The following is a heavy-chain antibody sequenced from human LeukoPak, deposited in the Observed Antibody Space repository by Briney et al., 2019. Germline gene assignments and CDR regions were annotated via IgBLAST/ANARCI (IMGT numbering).Heavy chain of an antibody. D-gene: IGHD3-10*01. Sequence: PGGSLRLSCAASGFTFSDSAIHWVRQASGKGLEWVAVIWYDGSNQYHADSVKGRFTISRDNSKNTMYLQMNSLRVEDSAVYYCARASRYYGSGSYPNWFDPWGQGTLVTVSS. J-gene: IGHJ5*02. CDR3: ARASRYYGSGSYPNWFDP. V-gene: IGHV3-33*08. CDR2: IWYDGSNQ. CDR1: GFTFSDSA.